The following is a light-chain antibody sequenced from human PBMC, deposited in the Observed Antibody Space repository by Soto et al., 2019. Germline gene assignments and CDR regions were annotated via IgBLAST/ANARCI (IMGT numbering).Light chain of an antibody. CDR3: VAWDDNLSSRV. CDR1: SSNIGSNY. J-gene: IGLJ3*02. CDR2: RNN. Sequence: QSVLTQPPSASGTPGQRVNISCSGSSSNIGSNYVYWYRQFPGTAPKLLIQRNNQRPSGVPARFSGSKSGTSASLAISGLRSEDEADYYCVAWDDNLSSRVFGGGTKLTVL. V-gene: IGLV1-47*01.